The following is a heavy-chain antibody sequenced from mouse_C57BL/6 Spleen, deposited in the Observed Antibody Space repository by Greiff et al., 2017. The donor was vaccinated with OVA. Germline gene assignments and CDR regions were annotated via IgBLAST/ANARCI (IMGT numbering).Heavy chain of an antibody. CDR2: ISYDGSN. J-gene: IGHJ3*01. Sequence: EVQLMESGPGLVKPSQSLSLTCSVTGYSITSGYYWNWIRQFPGNKLEWMGYISYDGSNNYNPSLKNRISITRDTSKNQFFLKLNSVTTEDTATYYCASAYYSNFGGFAYWGQGTLVTVSA. CDR1: GYSITSGYY. V-gene: IGHV3-6*01. CDR3: ASAYYSNFGGFAY. D-gene: IGHD2-5*01.